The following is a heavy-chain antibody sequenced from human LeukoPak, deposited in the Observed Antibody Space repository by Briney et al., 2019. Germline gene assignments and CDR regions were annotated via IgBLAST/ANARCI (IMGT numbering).Heavy chain of an antibody. Sequence: GGSLRLSCAASGFTFSSYGMHWVRQAPGKGLEWVAFIRYDGSNKYYADSVKGRFTISRDNSKNTLYLQMNSLRAEDTAVYYRAKRYCSSTSCLYYYYMDVWGKGTAVTVSS. CDR3: AKRYCSSTSCLYYYYMDV. CDR1: GFTFSSYG. V-gene: IGHV3-30*02. J-gene: IGHJ6*03. CDR2: IRYDGSNK. D-gene: IGHD2-2*01.